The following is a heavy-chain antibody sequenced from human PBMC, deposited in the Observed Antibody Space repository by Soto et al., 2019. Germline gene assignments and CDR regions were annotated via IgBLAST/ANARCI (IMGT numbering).Heavy chain of an antibody. CDR3: AKDLVTMIVVVITLNY. CDR2: ISGSGGST. CDR1: GFTFSSYA. D-gene: IGHD3-22*01. Sequence: GGSLRLSCAASGFTFSSYAMSWVRQAPGKGLEWVSAISGSGGSTYYADSVKGRFTISRDNSKNTLYLQMNSLRAEDTAVYYCAKDLVTMIVVVITLNYWGQGTLVTVS. V-gene: IGHV3-23*01. J-gene: IGHJ4*02.